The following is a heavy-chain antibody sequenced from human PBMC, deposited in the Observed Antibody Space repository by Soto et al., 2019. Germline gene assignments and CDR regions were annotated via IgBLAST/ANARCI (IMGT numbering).Heavy chain of an antibody. CDR3: ARADPDASVGY. CDR1: GGSMSSYY. D-gene: IGHD2-15*01. J-gene: IGHJ4*02. CDR2: ISYSGST. V-gene: IGHV4-59*01. Sequence: SETLSLTCTVSGGSMSSYYWTWLRQSPGRGLEWIGYISYSGSTYYNPSLKSRVTISADTSKNQFSLRMNSMIAADTAVYYCARADPDASVGYWGQGTLVTVS.